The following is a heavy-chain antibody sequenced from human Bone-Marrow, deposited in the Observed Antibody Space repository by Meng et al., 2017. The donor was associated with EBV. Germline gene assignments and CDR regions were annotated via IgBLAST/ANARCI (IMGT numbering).Heavy chain of an antibody. D-gene: IGHD3-10*01. Sequence: QVSLVQSGDEVKQPGSSVKVSCKTPACTFRSDAISWVRQAPGQGLEWMGGLIPMSDAPHYAQKFQGRVTITADESTSTHYMDLSGLRSEDTAVYYCASESGRGFTPDYWGQGTLVTVSS. V-gene: IGHV1-69*01. CDR1: ACTFRSDA. CDR2: LIPMSDAP. J-gene: IGHJ4*02. CDR3: ASESGRGFTPDY.